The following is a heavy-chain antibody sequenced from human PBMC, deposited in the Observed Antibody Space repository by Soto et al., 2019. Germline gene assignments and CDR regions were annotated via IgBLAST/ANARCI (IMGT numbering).Heavy chain of an antibody. V-gene: IGHV3-74*01. J-gene: IGHJ4*02. D-gene: IGHD2-15*01. CDR2: MNSDGSII. CDR3: VKGWSEY. CDR1: EFTFSSSL. Sequence: GGSLRLSCVVSEFTFSSSLMHWVRQGPGKGLVWVSRMNSDGSIINYADSVKGRFTTSRDNAKNMLYLQMNSLRAEDTALYYCVKGWSEYWGQGPLVTVSS.